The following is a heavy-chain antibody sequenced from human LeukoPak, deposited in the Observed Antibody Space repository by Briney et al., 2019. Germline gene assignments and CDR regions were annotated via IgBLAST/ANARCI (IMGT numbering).Heavy chain of an antibody. D-gene: IGHD3-22*01. Sequence: SETLSLTCAVYGGSFSGYYWSWIRQPPGKGLEWIGEINHSGSTNYNPSLKSRVTISVDTSKNQFSLKLSSVTAADTAVYYCARGRSGYYYVLANAFDIWGQGTMVTVSS. CDR1: GGSFSGYY. CDR3: ARGRSGYYYVLANAFDI. J-gene: IGHJ3*02. V-gene: IGHV4-34*01. CDR2: INHSGST.